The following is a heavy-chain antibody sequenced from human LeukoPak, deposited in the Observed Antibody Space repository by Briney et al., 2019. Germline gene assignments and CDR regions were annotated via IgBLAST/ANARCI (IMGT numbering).Heavy chain of an antibody. CDR3: ARGRCSGGSCYKGHFQH. CDR2: INHSGST. Sequence: PSETLSLTCAVYGGSFSGYYWSWIRQPPGKGLEWTGEINHSGSTNYNPSLKSRVTISVDTSKNQFSLKLSSVTAADTAVYYCARGRCSGGSCYKGHFQHWGQGTLVTVSS. CDR1: GGSFSGYY. J-gene: IGHJ1*01. D-gene: IGHD2-15*01. V-gene: IGHV4-34*01.